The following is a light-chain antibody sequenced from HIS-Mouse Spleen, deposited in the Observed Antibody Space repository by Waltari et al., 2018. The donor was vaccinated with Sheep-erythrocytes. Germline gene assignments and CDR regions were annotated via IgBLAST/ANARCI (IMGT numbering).Light chain of an antibody. Sequence: QSALTQPASVSGSPGQSITISCTGTSSDVGGYNYVSCYQQHPVKAPKLMISEVSNRPSGVSNRFSGSKSGNTASLTISGLQAEDEADYYCSSYTSSSTWVFGGGTKLTVL. CDR3: SSYTSSSTWV. V-gene: IGLV2-14*01. J-gene: IGLJ3*02. CDR2: EVS. CDR1: SSDVGGYNY.